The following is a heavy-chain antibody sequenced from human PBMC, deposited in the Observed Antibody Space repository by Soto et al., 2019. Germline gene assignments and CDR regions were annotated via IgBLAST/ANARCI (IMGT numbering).Heavy chain of an antibody. J-gene: IGHJ6*02. CDR1: GYRFSKYY. CDR2: IYPDDSNT. V-gene: IGHV5-51*01. CDR3: VRMGFSGGGYLSYFYYGMDV. D-gene: IGHD2-15*01. Sequence: PGEALKISCEGSGYRFSKYYIGWVRQMSGKELEWMEIIYPDDSNTRYSTYFQGQVTISADKSISTAYLQWSSLKTSDTAMYYCVRMGFSGGGYLSYFYYGMDVWGQGTTVTVS.